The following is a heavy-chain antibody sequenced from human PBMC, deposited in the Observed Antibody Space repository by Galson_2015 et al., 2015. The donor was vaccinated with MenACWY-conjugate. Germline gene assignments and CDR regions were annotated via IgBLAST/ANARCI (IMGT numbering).Heavy chain of an antibody. J-gene: IGHJ4*02. Sequence: SLTCTVSGGSISSNPYYWGWIRQPPGKGLEWMGSIYYSGSTYYNPSLKSRVTISVDTSKNQFSLKLSSVTAADTAVYYCARVPLGYFDYWGQGTLVTVSS. CDR2: IYYSGST. D-gene: IGHD3-16*01. CDR3: ARVPLGYFDY. CDR1: GGSISSNPYY. V-gene: IGHV4-39*07.